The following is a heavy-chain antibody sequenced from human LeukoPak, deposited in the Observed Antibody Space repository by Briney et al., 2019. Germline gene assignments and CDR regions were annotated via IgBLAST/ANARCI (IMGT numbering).Heavy chain of an antibody. CDR1: GFTFSSYG. J-gene: IGHJ4*02. V-gene: IGHV3-30*02. CDR2: IRYDRSNK. CDR3: AKGYSSSPPQGQSYFDY. Sequence: PGGSLRLSCAASGFTFSSYGMHWVRQAPGKGLEWVAFIRYDRSNKYYADSVKGRFTISRDNSKNTLYLQMNSLRAEDTAVYYCAKGYSSSPPQGQSYFDYWGQGTLVTVSS. D-gene: IGHD6-13*01.